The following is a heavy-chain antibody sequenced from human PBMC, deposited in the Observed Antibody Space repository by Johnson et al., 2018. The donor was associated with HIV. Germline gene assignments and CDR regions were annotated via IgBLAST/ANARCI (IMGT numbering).Heavy chain of an antibody. CDR2: ISYDGSNK. CDR1: GFTFSSYA. CDR3: TTDGHPHPYSSSYDAFDI. Sequence: QVQLVESGGSVVRPGGSLRLSCAASGFTFSSYAMHWVRQAPGKGLEWVAVISYDGSNKYYADSVKGRFTISRDNSNNTLDLQMDSLKTEDTAVYYCTTDGHPHPYSSSYDAFDIWGQGTMVTVSS. D-gene: IGHD6-6*01. V-gene: IGHV3-30-3*01. J-gene: IGHJ3*02.